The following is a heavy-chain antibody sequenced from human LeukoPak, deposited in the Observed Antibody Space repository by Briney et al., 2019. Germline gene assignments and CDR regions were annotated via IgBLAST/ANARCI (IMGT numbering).Heavy chain of an antibody. V-gene: IGHV1-24*01. D-gene: IGHD1-26*01. J-gene: IGHJ6*02. CDR3: ATASGSYWNNYYGMDV. Sequence: ASVKVSCKVSGYTLTELSMHWVRQAPGKGLEWMGGFDPEDGETIYAQKFQGRVTMTEDTSTDTAYMELSSLRSEDTAVYYCATASGSYWNNYYGMDVWGQGTTVTVSS. CDR1: GYTLTELS. CDR2: FDPEDGET.